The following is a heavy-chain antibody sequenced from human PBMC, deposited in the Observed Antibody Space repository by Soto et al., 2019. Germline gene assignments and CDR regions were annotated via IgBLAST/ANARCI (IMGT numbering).Heavy chain of an antibody. V-gene: IGHV3-74*01. J-gene: IGHJ4*02. CDR2: INTDGTDT. D-gene: IGHD3-10*01. CDR1: GFIFDSDW. CDR3: TRDRTGPQHYFDY. Sequence: PGGSLRLSCAASGFIFDSDWLHWVGQPPGKGLEWVSRINTDGTDTSYADSVTGRFTISRDNARNTLYLQMNNLRAEDTAMYYCTRDRTGPQHYFDYWGQGNVVTVSS.